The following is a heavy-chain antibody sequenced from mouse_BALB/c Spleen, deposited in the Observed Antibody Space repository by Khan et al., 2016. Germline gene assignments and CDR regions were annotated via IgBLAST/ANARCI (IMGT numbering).Heavy chain of an antibody. CDR3: ASKGWPYGGLFAY. J-gene: IGHJ3*01. V-gene: IGHV3-2*02. D-gene: IGHD1-1*01. Sequence: EVQLQESGPGLVKPSQSLSLTCTVTGYSITSDYAWNWIRQFPGNKLEWMGYISYSGSTSYNPSLKSRISITRDTSKNQFFLQLNSVTTEDTATYYCASKGWPYGGLFAYWGQGTLVTVSA. CDR2: ISYSGST. CDR1: GYSITSDYA.